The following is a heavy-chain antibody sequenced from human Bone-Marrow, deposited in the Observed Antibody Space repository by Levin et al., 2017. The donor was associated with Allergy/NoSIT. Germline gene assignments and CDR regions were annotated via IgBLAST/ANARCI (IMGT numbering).Heavy chain of an antibody. Sequence: LSLTCAASGFTFSSYAMHWVRQAPGKGLEWVSVIWYDGSHKYYADSVKGRFTISRDNSKNTLYLQMDSLRVEDTAVFYCARDRRSGSGWRDFDYWGLGILVTVSS. J-gene: IGHJ4*02. V-gene: IGHV3-33*01. CDR3: ARDRRSGSGWRDFDY. D-gene: IGHD6-19*01. CDR2: IWYDGSHK. CDR1: GFTFSSYA.